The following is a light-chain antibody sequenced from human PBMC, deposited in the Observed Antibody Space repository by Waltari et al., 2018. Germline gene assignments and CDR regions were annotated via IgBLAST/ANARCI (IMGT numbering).Light chain of an antibody. CDR3: TSYTTSVTWV. CDR2: EVT. V-gene: IGLV2-14*01. Sequence: QSALTQPASVSGSPGQSITISCTGPSSDIVGHNYVSWYQQHPGKAPKLVIFEVTTRPSGVSHRFSGSTSGTTASLTISGLQAEDEADYYCTSYTTSVTWVFGGGTKVTVL. J-gene: IGLJ3*02. CDR1: SSDIVGHNY.